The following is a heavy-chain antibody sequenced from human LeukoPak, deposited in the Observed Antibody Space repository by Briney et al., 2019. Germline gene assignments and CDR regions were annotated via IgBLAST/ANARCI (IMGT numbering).Heavy chain of an antibody. CDR1: GYTFTSYD. J-gene: IGHJ4*02. CDR3: ARFSVHPTLHDY. Sequence: ASVKVSCEASGYTFTSYDINWVRQATGQGLEWMGWMNPNSGNTGYAQKFQGRVTMTRNTSISTAYMELSSLRSEDTAVYYCARFSVHPTLHDYWGQGTLVTVSS. V-gene: IGHV1-8*01. D-gene: IGHD1-1*01. CDR2: MNPNSGNT.